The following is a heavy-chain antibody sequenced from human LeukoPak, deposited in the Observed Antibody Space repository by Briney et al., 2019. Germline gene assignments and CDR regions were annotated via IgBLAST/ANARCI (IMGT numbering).Heavy chain of an antibody. CDR3: ARYQPLSGTFLTHSFDI. CDR2: LYPGDSDT. V-gene: IGHV5-51*01. CDR1: GYSFTNYW. D-gene: IGHD1-26*01. Sequence: GESLKISCKGSGYSFTNYWIGWVRQMPGKGLEGMGILYPGDSDTRYSPSFQGQVTISADKSISTAYLQWSSLKASDTAMYYCARYQPLSGTFLTHSFDIWGQGTMVTVSS. J-gene: IGHJ3*02.